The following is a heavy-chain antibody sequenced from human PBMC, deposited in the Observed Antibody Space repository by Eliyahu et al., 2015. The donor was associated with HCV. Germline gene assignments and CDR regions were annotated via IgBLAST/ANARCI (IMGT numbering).Heavy chain of an antibody. V-gene: IGHV4-4*02. J-gene: IGHJ2*01. D-gene: IGHD7-27*01. CDR3: ARNWGYYFDL. CDR1: GGSVNHNW. Sequence: QVQLQESGPGLVKPSETLSLTCDAQGGSVNHNWWSWVRQPPGKELEWIGEIVHIGATNYNPSLKSRVTISMDSSKSQLSLTLTSVDDADTAIYYCARNWGYYFDLWGRGTLVTVSS. CDR2: IVHIGAT.